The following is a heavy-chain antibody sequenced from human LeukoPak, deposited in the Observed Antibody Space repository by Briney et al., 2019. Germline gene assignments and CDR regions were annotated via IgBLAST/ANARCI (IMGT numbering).Heavy chain of an antibody. Sequence: GGSLRLSCAASGFTFSGYWMHWVRQVPEKGLVLVSRIDNGGSGTTYADSVKGRFTVSRDNAKNTLYLQMNSLRAEDTAIYSGAGGGGWDRVFGVFKYMSVWGKGTTVTVPS. J-gene: IGHJ6*03. CDR2: IDNGGSGT. D-gene: IGHD3-3*01. V-gene: IGHV3-74*01. CDR1: GFTFSGYW. CDR3: AGGGGWDRVFGVFKYMSV.